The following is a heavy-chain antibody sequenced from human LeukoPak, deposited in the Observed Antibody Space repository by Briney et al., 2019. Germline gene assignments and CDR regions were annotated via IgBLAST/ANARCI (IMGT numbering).Heavy chain of an antibody. CDR3: AKDRGYCSGSSSCNSFDY. CDR1: GFTVSSNY. V-gene: IGHV3-53*01. J-gene: IGHJ4*02. CDR2: IYSGGST. Sequence: GGSLRLSCAASGFTVSSNYMNWVRQAPGKGLEWVSVIYSGGSTYYADSVKGRFTISRDNSKTTLYLQMDSLRAEDTAVYYCAKDRGYCSGSSSCNSFDYWGQGTLVTVSS. D-gene: IGHD2-15*01.